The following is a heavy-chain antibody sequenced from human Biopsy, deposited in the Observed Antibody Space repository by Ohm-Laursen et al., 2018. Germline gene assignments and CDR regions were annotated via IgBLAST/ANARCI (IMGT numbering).Heavy chain of an antibody. CDR3: ARHPTGFWFDP. Sequence: GTLSLTYTVSGGSISSETNYWGWIRQPPGKGLEWIGSIFYGGITYYNPSLKSRVTISVDTSKNQFSLNLSSVTGADPAVYYCARHPTGFWFDPWGQGTLVTVSS. CDR2: IFYGGIT. J-gene: IGHJ5*02. CDR1: GGSISSETNY. V-gene: IGHV4-39*01.